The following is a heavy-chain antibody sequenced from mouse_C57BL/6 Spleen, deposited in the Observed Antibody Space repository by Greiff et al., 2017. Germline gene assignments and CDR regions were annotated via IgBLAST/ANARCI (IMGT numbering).Heavy chain of an antibody. CDR2: IDPSGSYT. CDR1: GYTFTSYW. V-gene: IGHV1-69*01. Sequence: QVQLQQPGAELVMPGASVKLSCKASGYTFTSYWMHWVKQRPGQGLEWIGEIDPSGSYTNYNQKFKGKSTLTVDKSSSTAYMQLSSLTSEDSAVYYCARKGLTGTDAMDYWGQGTSVTVSS. D-gene: IGHD4-1*01. J-gene: IGHJ4*01. CDR3: ARKGLTGTDAMDY.